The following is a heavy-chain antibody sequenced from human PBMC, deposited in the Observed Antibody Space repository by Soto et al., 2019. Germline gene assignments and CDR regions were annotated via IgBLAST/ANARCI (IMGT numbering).Heavy chain of an antibody. CDR2: INHSGST. V-gene: IGHV4-34*01. CDR1: GLYFSGYY. J-gene: IGHJ3*02. D-gene: IGHD4-17*01. CDR3: AREKADTDRRANAFDI. Sequence: SETLSLTCAVYGLYFSGYYWSWIRQPPGKGLEWIGEINHSGSTNYNPSLKSRVTISVDTSKNQFSLKLSSVTAADTAVYYCAREKADTDRRANAFDIWGQGTMVTVSS.